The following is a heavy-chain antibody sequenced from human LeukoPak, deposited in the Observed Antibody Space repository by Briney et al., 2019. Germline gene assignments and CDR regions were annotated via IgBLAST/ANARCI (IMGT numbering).Heavy chain of an antibody. CDR2: ISSSGSTI. D-gene: IGHD3-10*01. Sequence: PGGSLRLSCAASGFTFSSYEMNWVRQAPGKGLEWVSYISSSGSTIYYADSVKGRFTISRDNAKNSLYLQMNSLRAEDTAVYYCARGEYDTMVRGVRSDYWGQGTLVTVSS. V-gene: IGHV3-48*03. CDR1: GFTFSSYE. CDR3: ARGEYDTMVRGVRSDY. J-gene: IGHJ4*02.